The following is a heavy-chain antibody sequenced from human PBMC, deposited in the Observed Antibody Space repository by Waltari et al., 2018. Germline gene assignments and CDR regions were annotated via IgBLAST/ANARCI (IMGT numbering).Heavy chain of an antibody. CDR1: GGSISSHY. J-gene: IGHJ6*02. D-gene: IGHD2-2*01. Sequence: QVHLQESGPGLVKPSETLSLTCTVSGGSISSHYWSWIRQPPGKGLEWIGYIYYSGSTNYNHSRKSRVTISVDTAKNQFSLKLSSVTAADTAVYYCARTRGDGDIVVVPAAQWEIAYGMDVWGQGTTVTVSS. CDR3: ARTRGDGDIVVVPAAQWEIAYGMDV. CDR2: IYYSGST. V-gene: IGHV4-59*11.